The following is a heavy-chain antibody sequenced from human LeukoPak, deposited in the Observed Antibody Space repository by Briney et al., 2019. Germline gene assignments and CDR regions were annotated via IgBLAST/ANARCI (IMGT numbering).Heavy chain of an antibody. V-gene: IGHV3-33*01. Sequence: PGGSLRPSCAASGFTFTTYDTDWVRQAPGKGLEWVAVIWYDGSNKYYADSVKGRFTISRDNSKNTLYLQMNSLRAEDTAVYYCASARESLGPFDYWGQGTLVTVSS. CDR2: IWYDGSNK. J-gene: IGHJ4*02. CDR3: ASARESLGPFDY. CDR1: GFTFTTYD. D-gene: IGHD3-10*01.